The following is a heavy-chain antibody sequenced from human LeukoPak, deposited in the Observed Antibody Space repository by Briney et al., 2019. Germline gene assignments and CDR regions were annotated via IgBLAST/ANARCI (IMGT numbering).Heavy chain of an antibody. D-gene: IGHD3-3*01. Sequence: PGRSLRLSCATSTFTFSSYAIHWVRQAPGKGLEWVAVISFDGTSKYYADSVRGRFTISRDNSKDTVFLQMNSLRAEDTAVYYCARESGSSYYDFWSGPDYWGQGTLVTVSS. CDR1: TFTFSSYA. J-gene: IGHJ4*02. CDR3: ARESGSSYYDFWSGPDY. V-gene: IGHV3-30-3*01. CDR2: ISFDGTSK.